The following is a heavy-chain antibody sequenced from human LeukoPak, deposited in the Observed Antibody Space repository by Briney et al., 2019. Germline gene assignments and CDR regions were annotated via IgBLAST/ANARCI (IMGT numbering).Heavy chain of an antibody. CDR1: GYTFTGYY. D-gene: IGHD3-22*01. CDR2: INPNSGGT. CDR3: ARGYDSNTYYYVGY. J-gene: IGHJ4*02. Sequence: GASVKASCKASGYTFTGYYMHWVRQAPGQGLEWMGRINPNSGGTDYAQNFQGRVTMTRDTSISTAYMELSRLRSDDTAVYYCARGYDSNTYYYVGYWGQGTLVTVSS. V-gene: IGHV1-2*06.